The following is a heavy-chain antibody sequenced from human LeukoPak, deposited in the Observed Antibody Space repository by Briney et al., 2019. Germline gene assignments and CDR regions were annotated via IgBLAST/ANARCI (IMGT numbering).Heavy chain of an antibody. D-gene: IGHD3/OR15-3a*01. CDR3: AKKKLDTDAFDI. CDR1: GFTFSSYA. Sequence: GGSLRLSCAASGFTFSSYAMTWVRQAPGKGLERVSAISGSGGSTFYADSVKGRFTISRDNSKNTLYLQMNSLRAEDTAVYYCAKKKLDTDAFDIWGQGTMVTVS. V-gene: IGHV3-23*01. CDR2: ISGSGGST. J-gene: IGHJ3*02.